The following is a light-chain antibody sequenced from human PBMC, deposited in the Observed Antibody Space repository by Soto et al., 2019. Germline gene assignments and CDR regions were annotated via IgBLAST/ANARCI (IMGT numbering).Light chain of an antibody. CDR1: QSVSSSY. CDR3: QQYNKWPLIT. J-gene: IGKJ5*01. Sequence: EIVLTQSPGTLSLSPGERATLYCRASQSVSSSYLAWYQQKPGQAPRLLIYGASSRATGIPDRFSGSGSGTEFTLIISSLQSEDFAVYYCQQYNKWPLITFGQGTRLEIK. CDR2: GAS. V-gene: IGKV3-20*01.